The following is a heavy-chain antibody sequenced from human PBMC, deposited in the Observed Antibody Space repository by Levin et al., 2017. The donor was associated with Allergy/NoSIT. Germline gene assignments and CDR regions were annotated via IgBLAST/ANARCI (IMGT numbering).Heavy chain of an antibody. J-gene: IGHJ6*02. CDR1: GGSLSSNNW. CDR3: ARESPSEGGMDV. V-gene: IGHV4-4*02. Sequence: NPSETLSLTCAVSGGSLSSNNWWNWVRQPPGKGLEWIGEIYHSGSTNYNPSLKSRVTMSVDKSKNQFSLKLSSVTAADTAVYYCARESPSEGGMDVWGQGTTVTVSS. CDR2: IYHSGST.